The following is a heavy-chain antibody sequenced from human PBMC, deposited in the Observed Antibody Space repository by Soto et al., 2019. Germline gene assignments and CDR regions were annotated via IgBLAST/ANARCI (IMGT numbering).Heavy chain of an antibody. D-gene: IGHD3-22*01. CDR1: GGSISSSSYY. Sequence: TSETLSLTCTVSGGSISSSSYYWVWIRQPPGKGLEWIGSIYYSGSTYYNPSLKSRVTISVDTSKNQFSLKLSSVTAADTAVYYCARHYYDSSGFDYWGQGTLVTVSS. J-gene: IGHJ4*02. V-gene: IGHV4-39*01. CDR2: IYYSGST. CDR3: ARHYYDSSGFDY.